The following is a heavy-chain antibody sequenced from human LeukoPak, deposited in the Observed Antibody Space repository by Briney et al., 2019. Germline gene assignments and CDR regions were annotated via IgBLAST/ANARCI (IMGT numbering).Heavy chain of an antibody. Sequence: GESLKISCKVSGYSFTSYCIGWVRQMPGKGLEWMGIIYPGDSGPTYSPSFQGQVTISVDKSINTAYLQWSSLQASDTAMYYCGMSGDRVPLQDDVFDVWGQGTMVTVS. CDR1: GYSFTSYC. J-gene: IGHJ3*01. V-gene: IGHV5-51*01. CDR2: IYPGDSGP. D-gene: IGHD1-26*01. CDR3: GMSGDRVPLQDDVFDV.